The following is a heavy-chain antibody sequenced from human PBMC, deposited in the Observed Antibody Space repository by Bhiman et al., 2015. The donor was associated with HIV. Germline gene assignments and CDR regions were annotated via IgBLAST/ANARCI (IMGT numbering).Heavy chain of an antibody. Sequence: EVQLVESGGGLVTPGGSLRLSCAASGFTFSSYSMNWVRQAPGKGLEWVSSISSSSSYIYYADSVKGRFTISRDNARNSLSLQMNSLRAEDSAVYYCARATFSGDYPYYYYGMDVWGQGTTVTVSS. CDR1: GFTFSSYS. CDR2: ISSSSSYI. V-gene: IGHV3-21*03. J-gene: IGHJ6*02. D-gene: IGHD3-10*01. CDR3: ARATFSGDYPYYYYGMDV.